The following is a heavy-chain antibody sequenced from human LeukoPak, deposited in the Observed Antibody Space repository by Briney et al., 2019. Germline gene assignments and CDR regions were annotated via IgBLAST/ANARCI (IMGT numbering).Heavy chain of an antibody. J-gene: IGHJ5*02. V-gene: IGHV4-4*07. Sequence: PSETLSLTCTVSAGSISGYCWGWIRQPAGKGLEWIGRIYSSGSSNYNPSLKSRVTMSVDTSKNQFSLNLSSVTGADTAVYYCARSSRGPYANWFDPWGQGTLVTVSS. CDR3: ARSSRGPYANWFDP. CDR2: IYSSGSS. CDR1: AGSISGYC. D-gene: IGHD1-26*01.